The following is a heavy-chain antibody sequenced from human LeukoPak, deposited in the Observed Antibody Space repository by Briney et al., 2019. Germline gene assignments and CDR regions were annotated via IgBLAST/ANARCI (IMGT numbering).Heavy chain of an antibody. Sequence: SQTLSLTCTVSGGSISSGGYYWSWIRQHPGKGLEWIGYIDYSGSTYYNPSLKSRVTISVDTSKNQFSLKLSSVTAADTAVYYCARDSKQYSSSSTGFDYWGQGTLVTVSS. CDR2: IDYSGST. CDR3: ARDSKQYSSSSTGFDY. D-gene: IGHD6-6*01. V-gene: IGHV4-31*03. CDR1: GGSISSGGYY. J-gene: IGHJ4*02.